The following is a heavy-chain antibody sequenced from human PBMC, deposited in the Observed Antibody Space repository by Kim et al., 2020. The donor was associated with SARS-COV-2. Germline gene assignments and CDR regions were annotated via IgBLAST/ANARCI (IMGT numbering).Heavy chain of an antibody. J-gene: IGHJ4*02. CDR1: GYTFNGYY. CDR2: INPKSAGT. V-gene: IGHV1-2*02. CDR3: SRGTLLDY. Sequence: ASVKVSCKASGYTFNGYYIYWVRQAPGQGLEWMGWINPKSAGTNYAQEFQGRFTMTRDTSISTGYMEMTTLISDDTAVYYCSRGTLLDYWGQGTLGPVFS.